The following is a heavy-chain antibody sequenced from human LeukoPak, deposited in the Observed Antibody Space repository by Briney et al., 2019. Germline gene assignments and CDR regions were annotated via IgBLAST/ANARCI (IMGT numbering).Heavy chain of an antibody. V-gene: IGHV1-69*13. CDR1: GGTFSSYA. Sequence: SVKVSCKASGGTFSSYAISWVRQAPGQGLEWMGGIIPIFGTASYAQKFQGRVTITADESTSTAYMELSSLRSEDTAVYYCATGAGEYQLLFDYWGQGTLVTVSS. CDR3: ATGAGEYQLLFDY. J-gene: IGHJ4*02. D-gene: IGHD2-2*01. CDR2: IIPIFGTA.